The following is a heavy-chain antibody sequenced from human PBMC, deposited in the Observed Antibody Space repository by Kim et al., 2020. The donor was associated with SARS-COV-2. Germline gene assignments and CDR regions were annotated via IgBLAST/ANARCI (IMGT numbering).Heavy chain of an antibody. J-gene: IGHJ4*02. CDR2: ISDSGGST. CDR3: AKGHTETIGGIDY. D-gene: IGHD1-26*01. CDR1: GFTFSNYA. Sequence: GGSLRLSCAASGFTFSNYAMSWVHQAPGMGLEWVSFISDSGGSTYYADSVKGRFTFSRDNSKNTLYLQMNSLRAEDTALYYCAKGHTETIGGIDYWGQGTLVTVSS. V-gene: IGHV3-23*01.